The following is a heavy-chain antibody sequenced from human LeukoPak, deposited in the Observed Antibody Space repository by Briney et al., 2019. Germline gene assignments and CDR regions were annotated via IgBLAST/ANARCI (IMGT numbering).Heavy chain of an antibody. D-gene: IGHD6-19*01. CDR2: ISGYYGNT. V-gene: IGHV1-18*01. CDR1: GYTFTSYG. Sequence: ASVKVSRKASGYTFTSYGISWVRQAPGQGLEWMGWISGYYGNTDSAQNLQGRVTMTRDTSTSTAYMELRSLTSDDTAVYYCARRGPVGGGWGFDYWGQGTLVTVSS. J-gene: IGHJ4*02. CDR3: ARRGPVGGGWGFDY.